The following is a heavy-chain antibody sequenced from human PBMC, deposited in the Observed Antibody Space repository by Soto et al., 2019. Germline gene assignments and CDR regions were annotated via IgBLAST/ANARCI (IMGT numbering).Heavy chain of an antibody. CDR3: ARAPQSYNGMDV. J-gene: IGHJ6*02. V-gene: IGHV4-34*01. CDR1: GGSFSGYY. CDR2: INHSGRT. Sequence: ETLSLTCAVYGGSFSGYYWSWIRQPPGKGLEWIGEINHSGRTNYNPSLKSRVTISLETSNNQFSLKLGSVTAADTAIYYCARAPQSYNGMDVWGQGTTVTVSS.